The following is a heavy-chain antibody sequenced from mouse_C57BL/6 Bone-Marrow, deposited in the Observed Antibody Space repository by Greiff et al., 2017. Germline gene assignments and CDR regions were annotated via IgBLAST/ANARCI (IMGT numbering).Heavy chain of an antibody. J-gene: IGHJ3*01. Sequence: EVKLVESGGGLVQPGGSLKLSCAASGFTFSDYYMSWVRQTPEKRLEWVAYISNGGGCTYYPDTVKGRFTLSRDNAKNTLYLQMSRLKSEDTAMYYCARGVGDEAWFAYWGQGTLVTVSA. CDR1: GFTFSDYY. D-gene: IGHD1-1*01. CDR2: ISNGGGCT. V-gene: IGHV5-12*01. CDR3: ARGVGDEAWFAY.